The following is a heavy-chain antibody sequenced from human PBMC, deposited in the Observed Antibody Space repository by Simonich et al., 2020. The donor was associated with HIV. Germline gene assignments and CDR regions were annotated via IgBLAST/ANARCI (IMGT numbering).Heavy chain of an antibody. V-gene: IGHV1-69*13. CDR2: IILIFGKA. D-gene: IGHD3-22*01. CDR3: ASPPSHYCDSSGSYDAFDI. Sequence: QVQLVQSGAELKKPGSSLKVPCTASGGTFRRYSISWVRQAPGQRRVVKTPVQWRRGRGGIILIFGKATTTQKVQGRVTITADESTSTAYMELSSLRSEDTAVYYCASPPSHYCDSSGSYDAFDIWGQGTMVTVSS. CDR1: GGTFRRYS. J-gene: IGHJ3*02.